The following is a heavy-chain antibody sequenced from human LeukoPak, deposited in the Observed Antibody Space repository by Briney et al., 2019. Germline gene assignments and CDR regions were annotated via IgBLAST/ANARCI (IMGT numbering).Heavy chain of an antibody. J-gene: IGHJ6*03. D-gene: IGHD2-8*01. Sequence: PSETLSLTCTVSGGSISSYYWSWIRQPQGKGLEWIGYIYYSGSTNYNPSLKSRVTISVDTSKSQFSLKLSSVTAGDTAVYYCGRLTNMEKDVTPTYYMDVWGKGTTVTVSS. CDR3: GRLTNMEKDVTPTYYMDV. V-gene: IGHV4-59*01. CDR2: IYYSGST. CDR1: GGSISSYY.